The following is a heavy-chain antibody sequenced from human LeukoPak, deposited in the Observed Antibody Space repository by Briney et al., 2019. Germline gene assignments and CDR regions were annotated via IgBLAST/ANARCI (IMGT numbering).Heavy chain of an antibody. CDR3: ARGNILTGYCFDF. CDR1: GGSITGYY. V-gene: IGHV4-34*01. D-gene: IGHD3-9*01. Sequence: SSETLSLTCAVYGGSITGYYWSWIRQTPGRGLEWVGEIHYTGATSYNPSLKSRATISTDTSKNQFSLRLSSVTAADTAVYCCARGNILTGYCFDFWGQGALVTVSS. CDR2: IHYTGAT. J-gene: IGHJ4*02.